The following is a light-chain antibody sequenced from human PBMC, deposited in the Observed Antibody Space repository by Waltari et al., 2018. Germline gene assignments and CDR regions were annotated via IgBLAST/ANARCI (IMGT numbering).Light chain of an antibody. V-gene: IGKV4-1*01. Sequence: DIVMTQSPDSLAVSLGETATINCKSSQRVLYSSHNKDYLAWYQQKPGQPPKLLIYWASTRESGVPDRFSGSGSGTDFTLTISSLQAEDVAVYYCQQYYSTPLTFGGGTKVEIK. CDR3: QQYYSTPLT. CDR2: WAS. J-gene: IGKJ4*01. CDR1: QRVLYSSHNKDY.